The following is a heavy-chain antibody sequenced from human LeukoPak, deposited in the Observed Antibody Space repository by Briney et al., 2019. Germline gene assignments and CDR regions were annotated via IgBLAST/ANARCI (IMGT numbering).Heavy chain of an antibody. J-gene: IGHJ6*03. CDR2: INVGNGNT. CDR1: GHTFTRRA. V-gene: IGHV1-3*01. CDR3: AREGGAAAGEGYYYYYMDV. Sequence: ASVKVSCKASGHTFTRRAMHWVRQAPGQRLEWMGWINVGNGNTKYSQKFQGRVTFTRDTSANTAYMEVSSLRSEDTAVYYCAREGGAAAGEGYYYYYMDVWGKGTTVTISS. D-gene: IGHD6-13*01.